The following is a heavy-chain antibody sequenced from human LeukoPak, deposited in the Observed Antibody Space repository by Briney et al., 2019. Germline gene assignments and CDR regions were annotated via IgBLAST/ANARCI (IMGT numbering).Heavy chain of an antibody. CDR1: GGSFSGYY. J-gene: IGHJ6*02. Sequence: SETLSLTCAVYGGSFSGYYWSWIRQPPGKGLEWIGEINHSGSTNYNPSLKSRVTISVDTSKNQFSVKLSSVTAADTAVYYCARGRGYCSGGSCHVYYYYYGMDVWGQGTTVTVSS. D-gene: IGHD2-15*01. CDR3: ARGRGYCSGGSCHVYYYYYGMDV. V-gene: IGHV4-34*01. CDR2: INHSGST.